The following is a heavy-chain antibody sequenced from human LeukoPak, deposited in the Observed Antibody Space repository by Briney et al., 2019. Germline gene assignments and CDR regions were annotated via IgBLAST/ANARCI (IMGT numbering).Heavy chain of an antibody. CDR3: ARGGGHIADRLTYWFDP. J-gene: IGHJ5*02. V-gene: IGHV4-34*01. CDR1: GGSFSGYY. CDR2: INHSGST. D-gene: IGHD6-6*01. Sequence: SETLSLTCAVYGGSFSGYYWSWIRQPPGKGLEWIGEINHSGSTNYNPSLKSRVTISVDTSKNQFSLKLSSVTAADTAVYYCARGGGHIADRLTYWFDPWGQGTLVTVSS.